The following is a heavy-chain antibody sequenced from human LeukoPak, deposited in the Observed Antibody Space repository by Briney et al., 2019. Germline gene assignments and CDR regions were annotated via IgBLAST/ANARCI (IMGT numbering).Heavy chain of an antibody. CDR3: ARVTMVRGVIDVDYFYGMDV. Sequence: ASVKVSCKASGYTFTVCYMHWVRQAPGQGLEWMGWINPNSGGTNYAQKFQGRVTMTRDTSISTAYMELSRLRSDDTAVYYCARVTMVRGVIDVDYFYGMDVWGQGTTVTVSS. V-gene: IGHV1-2*02. CDR2: INPNSGGT. J-gene: IGHJ6*02. CDR1: GYTFTVCY. D-gene: IGHD3-10*01.